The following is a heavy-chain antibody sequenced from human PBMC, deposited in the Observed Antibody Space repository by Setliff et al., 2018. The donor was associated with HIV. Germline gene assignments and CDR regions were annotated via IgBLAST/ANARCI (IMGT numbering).Heavy chain of an antibody. CDR1: GFTFSTYA. Sequence: GGSLRLSCTTSGFTFSTYAMSWVRQAPGKGLEWVSAISDSSRTYYADSVKGRFTISRDNSENTLYLQMNGLRVEDSAIYYCAKDSRPDYWGPGTLVTVSS. CDR2: ISDSSRT. CDR3: AKDSRPDY. V-gene: IGHV3-23*01. J-gene: IGHJ4*02.